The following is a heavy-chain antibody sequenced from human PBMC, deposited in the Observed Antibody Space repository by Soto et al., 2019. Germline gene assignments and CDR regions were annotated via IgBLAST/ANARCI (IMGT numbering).Heavy chain of an antibody. J-gene: IGHJ5*02. D-gene: IGHD3-9*01. CDR1: GGSISSYY. V-gene: IGHV4-59*08. CDR3: ARRGAHYDILTGFNWFDP. Sequence: PSETLSLTCTVSGGSISSYYWSWIRQPPGKGLEWIGYIYYSGSTNYNPSLKSRVTISVDTSKNQFSLKLSSVAAADTAVYYCARRGAHYDILTGFNWFDPWGQGTLVTVSS. CDR2: IYYSGST.